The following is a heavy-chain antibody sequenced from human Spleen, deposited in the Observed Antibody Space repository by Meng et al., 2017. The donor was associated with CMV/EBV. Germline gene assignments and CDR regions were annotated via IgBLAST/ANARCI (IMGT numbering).Heavy chain of an antibody. V-gene: IGHV4-34*01. CDR1: GGSFTGHY. Sequence: GSLRLSCAVYGGSFTGHYWNWIRQPPGKGLEWIGDITHSGSSHYNPSLKSRVAISVDTSKSEFSLKLSSVTAADTAVYYCARGRKTIRGVTMIRGGYDAFDIWGQGTMVTVSS. D-gene: IGHD3-22*01. CDR2: ITHSGSS. J-gene: IGHJ3*02. CDR3: ARGRKTIRGVTMIRGGYDAFDI.